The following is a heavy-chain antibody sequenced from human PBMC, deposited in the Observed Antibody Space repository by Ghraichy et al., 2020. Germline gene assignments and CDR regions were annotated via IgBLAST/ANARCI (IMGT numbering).Heavy chain of an antibody. CDR3: AKERRYGDYDGAFDI. V-gene: IGHV3-30*02. Sequence: GALRLSCAASGFTFSSYGMHWVRQAPGKGLEWVAFIRYDGSNKYYADSVKGRFTISRDNSKNTLYLQMNSLRAEDTAVYYCAKERRYGDYDGAFDIWGQGTMVTISS. CDR2: IRYDGSNK. CDR1: GFTFSSYG. D-gene: IGHD4-17*01. J-gene: IGHJ3*02.